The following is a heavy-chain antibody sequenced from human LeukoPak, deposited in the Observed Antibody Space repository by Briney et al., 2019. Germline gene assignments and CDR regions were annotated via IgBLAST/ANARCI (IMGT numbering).Heavy chain of an antibody. V-gene: IGHV3-33*01. D-gene: IGHD2-15*01. Sequence: GGSLRLSSAASGFIFSSYTMHWVPQAPGTGLEWVAVIWSDGSRQYYLDSVKGRFTISRDNSKNTLYLQMNSLRAEDTAVYSCARGVAQNGNPNYFVPWGRGTLVTVCS. CDR2: IWSDGSRQ. J-gene: IGHJ5*02. CDR1: GFIFSSYT. CDR3: ARGVAQNGNPNYFVP.